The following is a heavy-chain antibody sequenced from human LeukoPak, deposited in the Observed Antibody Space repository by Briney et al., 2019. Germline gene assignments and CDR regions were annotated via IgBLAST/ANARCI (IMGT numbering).Heavy chain of an antibody. CDR1: GDSISNYY. J-gene: IGHJ4*02. V-gene: IGHV4-4*07. CDR3: ARGFTRSWLLFDY. CDR2: VYTTGST. D-gene: IGHD6-13*01. Sequence: SETLSLTCTVSGDSISNYYWSWIRQPAGKGLEWIGRVYTTGSTNYNPSLKSRLTMSVDTSKNQFSLKVSSVTAADTAMYYCARGFTRSWLLFDYWGQGALATVSS.